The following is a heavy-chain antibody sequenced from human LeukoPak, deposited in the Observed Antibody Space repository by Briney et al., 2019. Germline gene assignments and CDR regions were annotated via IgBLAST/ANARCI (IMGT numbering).Heavy chain of an antibody. D-gene: IGHD5-18*01. V-gene: IGHV4-34*01. CDR3: ARGGDQLWFNY. CDR2: INHSGST. Sequence: SETLSLTCAVYGGSFSGYYWSWIRQPPGKGLEWIGEINHSGSTNYNPSLKSRVTISVDTSKNQFSLKLSSVTAADTAVYYCARGGDQLWFNYRGQGTLVTVSS. CDR1: GGSFSGYY. J-gene: IGHJ4*02.